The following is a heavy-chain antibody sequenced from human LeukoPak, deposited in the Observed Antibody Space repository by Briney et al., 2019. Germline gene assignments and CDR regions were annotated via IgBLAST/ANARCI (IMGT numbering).Heavy chain of an antibody. CDR3: AREVTVTPPREWFDP. CDR1: GCSISSYSYY. CDR2: IYYSGST. D-gene: IGHD4-17*01. J-gene: IGHJ5*02. V-gene: IGHV4-39*02. Sequence: SETLSLTCAVSGCSISSYSYYWGWIRQPPGTGLEWIGSIYYSGSTYYYPSLKSQVTISVATSKNHFSLKLSSVTAADTAVYYGAREVTVTPPREWFDPWGQGTLVTVSS.